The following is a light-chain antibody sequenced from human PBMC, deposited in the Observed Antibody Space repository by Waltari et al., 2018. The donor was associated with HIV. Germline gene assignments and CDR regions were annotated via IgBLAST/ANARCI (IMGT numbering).Light chain of an antibody. V-gene: IGLV2-23*02. CDR3: CSYAGTVTYLV. J-gene: IGLJ2*01. Sequence: QSPLTQPASVSGSPRPPVTTTCNASRSGVGSTMYASWYQRHPGKGPRLIIYNVNSRPSGVSSRFSGSKSGNTASLTISGLQTDDEAEYICCSYAGTVTYLVFGGGTKLTVL. CDR1: RSGVGSTMY. CDR2: NVN.